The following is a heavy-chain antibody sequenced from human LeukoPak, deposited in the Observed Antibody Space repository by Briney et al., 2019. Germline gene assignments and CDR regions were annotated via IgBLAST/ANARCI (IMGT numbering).Heavy chain of an antibody. CDR3: ARAGSSGWYSGWFDP. CDR2: INSDGSST. CDR1: GFTFSRYW. V-gene: IGHV3-74*01. J-gene: IGHJ5*02. Sequence: GGSLRLSCAASGFTFSRYWMHWVRQAPGKGLVWVSRINSDGSSTSYADSVKGRFTISRDNAKNTVYLQMNSLRAEDTAVYYCARAGSSGWYSGWFDPWGQGTLVTVSS. D-gene: IGHD6-19*01.